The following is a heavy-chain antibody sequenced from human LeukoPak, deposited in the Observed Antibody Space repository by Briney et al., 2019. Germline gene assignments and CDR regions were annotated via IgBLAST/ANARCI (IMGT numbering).Heavy chain of an antibody. CDR1: GFTFSRYW. CDR3: ARDVEQGLEGGSFDY. Sequence: GGSLRLSCVASGFTFSRYWMTWVRQAPGKGLKWVANIDRDGSDNHYVDSVKGRFTISRDNAENLMYLQMNSLRVEDTAVYYCARDVEQGLEGGSFDYWGQGTLVTVSS. CDR2: IDRDGSDN. V-gene: IGHV3-7*05. J-gene: IGHJ4*02. D-gene: IGHD1-26*01.